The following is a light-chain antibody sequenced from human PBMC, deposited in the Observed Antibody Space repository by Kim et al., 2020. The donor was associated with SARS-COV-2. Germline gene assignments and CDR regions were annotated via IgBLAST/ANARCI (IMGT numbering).Light chain of an antibody. CDR2: GAS. J-gene: IGKJ1*01. Sequence: EIVLTQSPGTLSLSPGERATLSCRASQSVSSSYLAWYQQKPGQAPRLLIYGASSRATGIPDRFSGSGSGTDFTLTISRLEPEDFAVYYCQQYGSSASWTFGQGTKLEI. V-gene: IGKV3-20*01. CDR3: QQYGSSASWT. CDR1: QSVSSSY.